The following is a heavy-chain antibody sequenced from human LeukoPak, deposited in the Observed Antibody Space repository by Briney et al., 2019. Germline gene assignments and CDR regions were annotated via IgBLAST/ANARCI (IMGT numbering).Heavy chain of an antibody. J-gene: IGHJ4*02. CDR1: GFTFSSHW. D-gene: IGHD6-19*01. V-gene: IGHV3-48*04. Sequence: GGSLRLSCAASGFTFSSHWMSWVRQAPGKGLEWVSYISSSTNTISYADSVKGRFTISRDNAKNSLYLQMNSLRAEDTAVYYCASGSGLVLQYFDYWGQGTLVTVSS. CDR2: ISSSTNTI. CDR3: ASGSGLVLQYFDY.